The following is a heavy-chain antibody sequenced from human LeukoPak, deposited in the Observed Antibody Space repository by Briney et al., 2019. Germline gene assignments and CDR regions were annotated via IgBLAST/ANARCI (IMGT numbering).Heavy chain of an antibody. J-gene: IGHJ6*02. CDR1: GGSISSYY. CDR2: IYYSGST. D-gene: IGHD2-2*01. V-gene: IGHV4-59*01. CDR3: ARGPVVPADTYYYYGMDV. Sequence: PSETLSLTCTVSGGSISSYYWSWIRQPPGKGLEWIGYIYYSGSTNYNPSLKSRVTISVDTSKNQFSLKLSSVTAADTAVYYCARGPVVPADTYYYYGMDVWGQGTTATVSS.